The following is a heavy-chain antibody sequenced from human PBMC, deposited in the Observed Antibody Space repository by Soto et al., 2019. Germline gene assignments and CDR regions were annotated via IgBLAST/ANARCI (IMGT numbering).Heavy chain of an antibody. J-gene: IGHJ4*02. CDR2: ISYDGSNK. Sequence: QVQLVESGGGVVQPGRSLRLSCAASGFPFTTYGMHWVREGPGKGLEWVAVISYDGSNKYYADSVKGRFTISRDNSKNTLYLPMNSLSPEDTALYYCVGGQYYFDYRGQGTLVTVSS. V-gene: IGHV3-30*03. D-gene: IGHD3-10*01. CDR1: GFPFTTYG. CDR3: VGGQYYFDY.